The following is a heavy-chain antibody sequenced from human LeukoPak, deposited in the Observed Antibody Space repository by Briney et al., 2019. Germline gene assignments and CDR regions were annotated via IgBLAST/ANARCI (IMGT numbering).Heavy chain of an antibody. Sequence: PGTSLRLSCAVSGFTISSHGMHWVRQAPGKGLEWVSAISGSGGSTYYADSVKGRFTISRDNSKNTLYLQMNSLRAEDTAVYYCAKDGGYYDSSAWGQGTLVTVSS. CDR3: AKDGGYYDSSA. J-gene: IGHJ5*02. CDR2: ISGSGGST. D-gene: IGHD3-22*01. CDR1: GFTISSHG. V-gene: IGHV3-23*01.